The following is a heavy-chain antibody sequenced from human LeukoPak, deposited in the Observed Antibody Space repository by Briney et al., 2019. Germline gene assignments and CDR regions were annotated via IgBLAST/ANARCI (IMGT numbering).Heavy chain of an antibody. CDR3: ARRGSSSSFDF. J-gene: IGHJ4*02. CDR2: IYWNDDK. D-gene: IGHD6-6*01. CDR1: GFSLSTSGVA. Sequence: SGPTLVKPTQTLTLTCTFSGFSLSTSGVAVGWIRQPPGKALEWLALIYWNDDKRYSPSLKSRLTTTNDTSKNQVVLTMTIMDPVDTATYCCARRGSSSSFDFWGQGSLVTVSS. V-gene: IGHV2-5*01.